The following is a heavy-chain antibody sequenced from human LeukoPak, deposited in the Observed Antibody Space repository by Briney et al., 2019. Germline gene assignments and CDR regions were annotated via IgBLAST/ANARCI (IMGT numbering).Heavy chain of an antibody. Sequence: ASVKVSCKASGYTFTSYDINWVRQATGQGLEWMGWMNPNSGNTGYAQKFQGRVTMTRNTSISTAYMELSSLRSEDTAVYYCARGRSSIRHNWFDPWGQGTLVTVSS. J-gene: IGHJ5*02. CDR1: GYTFTSYD. D-gene: IGHD6-13*01. CDR2: MNPNSGNT. V-gene: IGHV1-8*01. CDR3: ARGRSSIRHNWFDP.